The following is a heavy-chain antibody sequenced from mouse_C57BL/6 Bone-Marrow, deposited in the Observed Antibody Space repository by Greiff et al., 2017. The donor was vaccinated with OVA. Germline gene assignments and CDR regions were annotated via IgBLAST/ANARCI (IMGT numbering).Heavy chain of an antibody. J-gene: IGHJ3*01. Sequence: EVKLMESGGGLVQPGGSLKLSCAASGFTFSDYYMYWVRQTPEKRLEWVAYISNGGGSTYYPDTVKGRFTISRDNAKNTLYLQMSRLKSEDTAMYYCARHGYYDYDWFAYWGQGTLVTVSA. CDR2: ISNGGGST. CDR3: ARHGYYDYDWFAY. CDR1: GFTFSDYY. D-gene: IGHD2-4*01. V-gene: IGHV5-12*01.